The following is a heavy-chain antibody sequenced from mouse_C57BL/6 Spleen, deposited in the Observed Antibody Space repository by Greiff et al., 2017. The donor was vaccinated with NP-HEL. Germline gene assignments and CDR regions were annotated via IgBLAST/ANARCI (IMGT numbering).Heavy chain of an antibody. Sequence: QVTLKESGPGILQSSQTLSLTCSFSGFSLSTSGMGVSWIRQPSGKGLEWLAHIYWDDDKRYNPSLKSRLTISKDTSRNQVFLKITSVDTADTATYYCARRARYDYDGFAYWGQGTLVTVSA. D-gene: IGHD2-4*01. CDR2: IYWDDDK. CDR3: ARRARYDYDGFAY. CDR1: GFSLSTSGMG. J-gene: IGHJ3*01. V-gene: IGHV8-12*01.